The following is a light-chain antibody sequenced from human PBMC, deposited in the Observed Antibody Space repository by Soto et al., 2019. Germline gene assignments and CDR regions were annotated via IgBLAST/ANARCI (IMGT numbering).Light chain of an antibody. J-gene: IGKJ4*01. Sequence: DIQVTQSPSTLSASVGDRVTITCRANQSISSWLAWYQQKPGKAPKLLIYKASSLETGVPSRFSGSGSGTEFTLTISSLQPDDFATYYCQQYNSYRAFGGGTKVEIK. V-gene: IGKV1-5*03. CDR2: KAS. CDR1: QSISSW. CDR3: QQYNSYRA.